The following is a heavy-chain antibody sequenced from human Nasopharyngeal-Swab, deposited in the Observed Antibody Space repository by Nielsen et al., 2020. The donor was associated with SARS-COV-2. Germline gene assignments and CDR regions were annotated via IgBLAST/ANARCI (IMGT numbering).Heavy chain of an antibody. D-gene: IGHD5-12*01. CDR1: GFTFRSYW. Sequence: GESLKISCAASGFTFRSYWMHWVRQAPGKGLVWVSRINRDGSTTNYADSVKGRFTISRDNAKNTLYLQMSSLRAEDTALYYCVREVATIGKYYMDVWGKGTTVTVSS. V-gene: IGHV3-74*01. CDR3: VREVATIGKYYMDV. CDR2: INRDGSTT. J-gene: IGHJ6*03.